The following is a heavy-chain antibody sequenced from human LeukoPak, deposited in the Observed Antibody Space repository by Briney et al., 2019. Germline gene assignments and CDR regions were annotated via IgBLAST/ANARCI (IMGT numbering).Heavy chain of an antibody. CDR2: INGDGSDT. V-gene: IGHV3-74*01. CDR1: GFTFSSYW. D-gene: IGHD6-19*01. J-gene: IGHJ4*02. Sequence: GGSLRLSCAASGFTFSSYWMHWVRQAPGKGLVWVSRINGDGSDTSYADSVRGRFTISRDNAKNSLYLQMNSLRAEDTAVYYCARDGPYSGYYFDYWGQGTLVTVSS. CDR3: ARDGPYSGYYFDY.